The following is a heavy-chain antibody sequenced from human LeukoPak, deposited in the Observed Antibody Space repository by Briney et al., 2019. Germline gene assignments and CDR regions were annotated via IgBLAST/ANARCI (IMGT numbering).Heavy chain of an antibody. CDR3: TRHPRPSGISNIDY. V-gene: IGHV3-73*01. CDR1: GFTFSDST. Sequence: GSLRLSCAASGFTFSDSTMHWVRQASGKGLEWVGRVRSKANNYATAYAASVKGRFTISRDDSKNTAYLQLNSLKTEDTAVYYCTRHPRPSGISNIDYWGQGTLVTVSS. D-gene: IGHD3-3*01. J-gene: IGHJ4*02. CDR2: VRSKANNYAT.